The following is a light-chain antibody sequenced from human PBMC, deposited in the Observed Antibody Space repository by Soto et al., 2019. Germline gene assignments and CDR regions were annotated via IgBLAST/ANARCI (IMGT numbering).Light chain of an antibody. CDR3: QQSNTTPRT. CDR1: QNINNF. Sequence: DVQMTQSPSALSASVGDRVTITCRASQNINNFLNWYQQKPGKAPKVLIYAASSLQSGVPSRFSGSGSGTDFTLTISSLQPEDFATYYCQQSNTTPRTFGQGTKVDIK. CDR2: AAS. V-gene: IGKV1-39*01. J-gene: IGKJ1*01.